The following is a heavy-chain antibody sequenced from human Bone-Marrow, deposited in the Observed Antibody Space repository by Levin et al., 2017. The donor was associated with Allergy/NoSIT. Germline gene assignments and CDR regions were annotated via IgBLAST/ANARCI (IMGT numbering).Heavy chain of an antibody. CDR2: INSEGSVT. V-gene: IGHV3-74*01. Sequence: GESLKISCAASGFTFSRYWMHWVRQVPGKGLVWVSRINSEGSVTTNADSVRGRFTISRDNAKNTLYLQMNSLRADDSAVYYCARGGLVTAIYYFYAVDVWGQGTTVTVSS. D-gene: IGHD2-21*02. J-gene: IGHJ6*02. CDR3: ARGGLVTAIYYFYAVDV. CDR1: GFTFSRYW.